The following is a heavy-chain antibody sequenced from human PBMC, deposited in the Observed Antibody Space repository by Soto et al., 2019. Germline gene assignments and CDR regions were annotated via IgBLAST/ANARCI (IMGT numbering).Heavy chain of an antibody. V-gene: IGHV4-59*01. Sequence: SETLSLTCTVSGGSISSYYWSWIRQPPGKGLEWIGYIYYSGSTNYNPSLKSRVTISVDTSKNQFSLKLSSVTAADTAVYYCATRDIWGAFDIWGQGTMVTVSS. CDR2: IYYSGST. CDR3: ATRDIWGAFDI. J-gene: IGHJ3*02. D-gene: IGHD3-16*01. CDR1: GGSISSYY.